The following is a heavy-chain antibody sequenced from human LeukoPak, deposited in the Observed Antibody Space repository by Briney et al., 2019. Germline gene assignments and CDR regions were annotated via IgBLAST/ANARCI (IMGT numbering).Heavy chain of an antibody. CDR2: ILYDGTNK. CDR1: GFTFSSYA. V-gene: IGHV3-30*14. CDR3: ARDPYSSSLDAFDI. Sequence: GKSLRLSCAASGFTFSSYAMHWVRQAPGKGLEWVALILYDGTNKYYADSVKGRFTISRDNSKNTLYLQMNSLGVEDTAVYYCARDPYSSSLDAFDIWGQGTMVTVSS. D-gene: IGHD6-13*01. J-gene: IGHJ3*02.